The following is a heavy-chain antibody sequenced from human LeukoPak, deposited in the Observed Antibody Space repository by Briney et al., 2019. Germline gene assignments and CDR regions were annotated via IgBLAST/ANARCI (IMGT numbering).Heavy chain of an antibody. D-gene: IGHD3-10*01. Sequence: QTGGSLRLSCAASGFTFSSYAMHWVRQAPGKGLEWVSVIYSGGSTYYADSVKGRFTISRDNSKNTLYLQMNSLRAEDTAVYYCARYGSGIGIDYWGQGTLVTVSS. V-gene: IGHV3-NL1*01. CDR1: GFTFSSYA. J-gene: IGHJ4*02. CDR3: ARYGSGIGIDY. CDR2: IYSGGST.